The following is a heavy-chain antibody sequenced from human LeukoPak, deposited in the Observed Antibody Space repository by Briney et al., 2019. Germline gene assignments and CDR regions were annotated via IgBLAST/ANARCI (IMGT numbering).Heavy chain of an antibody. CDR1: GGSISSYY. CDR2: IYYSGST. D-gene: IGHD3-9*01. Sequence: PSETLSLTCTVSGGSISSYYWSWIRQPPGKGLEWIGYIYYSGSTNYNPSLKSRVTISVDTSKNQFSLKLSSVTAADTAVYYCASHLTQEARALGYWGQGTLVTVSS. J-gene: IGHJ4*02. CDR3: ASHLTQEARALGY. V-gene: IGHV4-59*08.